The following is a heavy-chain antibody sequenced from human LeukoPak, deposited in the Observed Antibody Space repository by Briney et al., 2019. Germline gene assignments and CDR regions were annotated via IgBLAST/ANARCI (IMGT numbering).Heavy chain of an antibody. Sequence: ASVKVSCKASGYTFTSYGISWVRQAPGQGLEWMGWISAYNGNTNYAQKLEGRVTMTTDTSTSTAYMDLSSLRSDDTAVYYCARVGGDNQYYHMDYWGQGTLVTVYS. CDR3: ARVGGDNQYYHMDY. CDR1: GYTFTSYG. J-gene: IGHJ4*02. CDR2: ISAYNGNT. D-gene: IGHD3-22*01. V-gene: IGHV1-18*01.